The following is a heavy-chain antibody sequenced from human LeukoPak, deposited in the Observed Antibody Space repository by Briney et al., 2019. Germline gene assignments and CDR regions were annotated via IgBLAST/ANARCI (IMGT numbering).Heavy chain of an antibody. CDR3: AKDRRSYYYDSSGYTNWFDP. J-gene: IGHJ5*02. V-gene: IGHV3-23*01. CDR1: GFTFSSYA. D-gene: IGHD3-22*01. CDR2: ISGSGGST. Sequence: GGSLRLSCAASGFTFSSYAMSWVRQAPGKGLEGVSAISGSGGSTYYADSVKGRFTISRDNSKDTLYLQMNSLRAEDTAVYYCAKDRRSYYYDSSGYTNWFDPWGQGTLVTVSS.